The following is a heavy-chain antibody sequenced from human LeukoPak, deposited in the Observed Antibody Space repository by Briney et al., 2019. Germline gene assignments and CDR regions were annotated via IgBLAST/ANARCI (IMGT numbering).Heavy chain of an antibody. J-gene: IGHJ3*02. CDR1: GFTFSSYE. Sequence: PGGSLRLSWAASGFTFSSYEMNWVRQAPGKGLEWVSYISSSGSTIYYADSVKGRFTISRDNAKNSLYLQMNSLRAEDTAVYYCARGPTYYYDSSGYATSNAFDIWGQGTMVTVSS. V-gene: IGHV3-48*03. CDR3: ARGPTYYYDSSGYATSNAFDI. CDR2: ISSSGSTI. D-gene: IGHD3-22*01.